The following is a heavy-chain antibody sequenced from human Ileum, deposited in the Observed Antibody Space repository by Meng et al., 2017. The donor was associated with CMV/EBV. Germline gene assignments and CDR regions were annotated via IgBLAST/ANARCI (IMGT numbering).Heavy chain of an antibody. V-gene: IGHV1-2*02. CDR3: VKEDWYFDF. CDR1: GYTFTAKH. Sequence: QVQLDQSGHEVKTPGDTVKVSCKPFGYTFTAKHLHWVRQAPGQGLEWMGWIYPQNGGTYFAQKFQGRVTMTSDTSIATAYMELSSLTSDDTAIYYCVKEDWYFDFWGQGTLVTVSS. CDR2: IYPQNGGT. J-gene: IGHJ4*02. D-gene: IGHD3-9*01.